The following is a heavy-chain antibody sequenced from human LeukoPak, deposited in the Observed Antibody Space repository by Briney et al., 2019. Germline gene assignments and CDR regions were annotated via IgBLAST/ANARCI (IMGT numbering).Heavy chain of an antibody. V-gene: IGHV4-59*08. CDR2: IYYSGST. J-gene: IGHJ4*02. D-gene: IGHD1-26*01. CDR1: GGSISTYY. CDR3: ARHSGSYYDFDY. Sequence: SETLSLTCTVSGGSISTYYWSWVRQPPGKGLEWIGYIYYSGSTNYNPSLKSRVTISVDTSKNQFSLKLSSVTAADTAVYYCARHSGSYYDFDYWGQGTLVTVSS.